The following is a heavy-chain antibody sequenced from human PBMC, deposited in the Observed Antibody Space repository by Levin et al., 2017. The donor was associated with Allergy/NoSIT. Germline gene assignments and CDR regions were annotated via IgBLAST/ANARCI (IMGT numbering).Heavy chain of an antibody. D-gene: IGHD1-26*01. Sequence: GGSLRLSCAASGFTFDDYALHWVRQAPGKGLEWVSGINWNSDTIGYADSVKGRFTISRDNAKNSLYLQMNSLRAEDTALYYCARIGEYYYYSYMDVWGKGTTVTVSS. V-gene: IGHV3-9*01. CDR3: ARIGEYYYYSYMDV. CDR1: GFTFDDYA. J-gene: IGHJ6*03. CDR2: INWNSDTI.